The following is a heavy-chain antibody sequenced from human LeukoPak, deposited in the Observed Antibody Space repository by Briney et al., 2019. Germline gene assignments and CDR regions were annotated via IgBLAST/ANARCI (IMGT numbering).Heavy chain of an antibody. CDR2: IYPRDGST. V-gene: IGHV1-46*01. J-gene: IGHJ4*02. CDR3: AKDPQPDCGGDCSFDY. CDR1: GYTFTSNY. Sequence: ASVKVSCKASGYTFTSNYIHWVRQAPGQGLEWMGMIYPRDGSTSYAQKFQGRVTVTRDTSTSTVHMELSGLRAEDTAVYYCAKDPQPDCGGDCSFDYWGQGTLVTVSS. D-gene: IGHD2-21*02.